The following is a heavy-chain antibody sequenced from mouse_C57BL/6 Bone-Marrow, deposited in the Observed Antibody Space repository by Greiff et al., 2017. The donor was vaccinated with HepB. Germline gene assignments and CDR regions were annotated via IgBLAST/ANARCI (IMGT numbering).Heavy chain of an antibody. J-gene: IGHJ1*03. Sequence: VKLQQPGAELVRPGTSVKLSCKASGYTFTSYWMHWVKQRPGQGLEWIGVIDPSDSYTNYNQKFKGKATLTVDTSSSTAYMQLSSLTSEDSAVYYCARSYYGYFDVWGTGTTVTVSS. V-gene: IGHV1-59*01. CDR2: IDPSDSYT. CDR1: GYTFTSYW. CDR3: ARSYYGYFDV.